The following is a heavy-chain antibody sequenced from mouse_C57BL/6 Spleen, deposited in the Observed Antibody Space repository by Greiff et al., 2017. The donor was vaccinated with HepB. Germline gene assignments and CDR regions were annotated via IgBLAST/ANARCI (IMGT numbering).Heavy chain of an antibody. CDR3: ARSWDYDYDGLFDY. V-gene: IGHV1-26*01. CDR1: GYTFTDYY. J-gene: IGHJ2*01. CDR2: INPNNGGT. Sequence: VQLQQSGPELVKPGASVKISCKASGYTFTDYYMNWVKQSHGKSLEWIGDINPNNGGTSYNQKFKGKATLTVDKSSSTAYMALRSLTSEDSAVYYCARSWDYDYDGLFDYWGQGTTLTVSS. D-gene: IGHD2-4*01.